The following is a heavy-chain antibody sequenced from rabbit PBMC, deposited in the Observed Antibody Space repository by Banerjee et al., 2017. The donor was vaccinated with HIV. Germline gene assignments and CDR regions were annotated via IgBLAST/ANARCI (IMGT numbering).Heavy chain of an antibody. V-gene: IGHV1S45*01. CDR2: IYTSSGST. CDR1: GFDFSSVA. J-gene: IGHJ4*01. CDR3: ARSSYVDDGGGGYAFNL. D-gene: IGHD6-1*01. Sequence: QEQLEESGGGLVQPEGSLTLTCKASGFDFSSVAMCWVRQAPGKGLEWIACIYTSSGSTYYASWAKGRFTISKASSTTVTLQMTSLTAADTATYFCARSSYVDDGGGGYAFNLWGPGTLVTVS.